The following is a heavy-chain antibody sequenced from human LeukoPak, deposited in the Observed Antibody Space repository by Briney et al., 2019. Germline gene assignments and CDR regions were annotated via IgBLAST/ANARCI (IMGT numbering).Heavy chain of an antibody. Sequence: SETLSLTCAVYGGSFSGYYWSWIRQPPGKGLEWIGEINHSGSTNYNPSLKRRVTISLDTSKNQFSLKLSSVTAADTAVYYCAKSLYGSGSYYNWFDPWGQGTLVTVSS. D-gene: IGHD3-10*01. CDR1: GGSFSGYY. J-gene: IGHJ5*02. CDR3: AKSLYGSGSYYNWFDP. CDR2: INHSGST. V-gene: IGHV4-34*01.